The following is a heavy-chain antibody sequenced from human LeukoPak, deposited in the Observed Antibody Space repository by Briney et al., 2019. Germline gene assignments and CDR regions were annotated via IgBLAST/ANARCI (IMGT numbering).Heavy chain of an antibody. D-gene: IGHD3-3*01. J-gene: IGHJ4*02. CDR1: GFSVRTTY. CDR2: LYTGGGT. V-gene: IGHV3-53*01. Sequence: GGSLRLSCTASGFSVRTTYMSWVRQAPGKRLEWVSVLYTGGGTDHADSVKGRFTISRDNSKNTLYLQMNSLRAEDTAAYYCARDFRFLEDYWGQGTLVTVSS. CDR3: ARDFRFLEDY.